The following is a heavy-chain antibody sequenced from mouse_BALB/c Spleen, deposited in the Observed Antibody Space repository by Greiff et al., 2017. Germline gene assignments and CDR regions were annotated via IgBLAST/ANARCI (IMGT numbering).Heavy chain of an antibody. D-gene: IGHD2-12*01. Sequence: QVHVKQSGAELAKPGASVKMSCKASGYTFTSYWMHWVKQRPGQGLEWIGYINPSTGYTEYNQKFKDKATLTADKSSSTAYMQLSSLTSEDSAVYYCASYRYFDYWGQGTTLTVSS. V-gene: IGHV1-7*01. CDR2: INPSTGYT. CDR1: GYTFTSYW. CDR3: ASYRYFDY. J-gene: IGHJ2*01.